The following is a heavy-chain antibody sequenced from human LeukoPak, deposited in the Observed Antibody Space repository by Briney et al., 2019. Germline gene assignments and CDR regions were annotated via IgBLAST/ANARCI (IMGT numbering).Heavy chain of an antibody. J-gene: IGHJ6*02. Sequence: GGSLRLSCAASGFTFSSYGMHWVRQAPGKGLEWVAVISYDGSNKYYADSVKGRFTISRDNSKNTLYLQMNSLRAEDTAVYYCAKDIEVVPAALEYYYGMDVWGQGTTVTVSS. CDR3: AKDIEVVPAALEYYYGMDV. V-gene: IGHV3-30*18. D-gene: IGHD2-2*01. CDR2: ISYDGSNK. CDR1: GFTFSSYG.